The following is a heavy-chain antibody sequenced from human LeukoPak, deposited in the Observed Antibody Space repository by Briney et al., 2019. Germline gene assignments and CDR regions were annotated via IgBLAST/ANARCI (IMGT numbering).Heavy chain of an antibody. CDR3: ARGRSWNHVWFDP. CDR2: ITHSGST. D-gene: IGHD1-14*01. J-gene: IGHJ5*02. Sequence: SETLSLTCAVYGGSFSGYYWNWIRQPPGKGLEWIGEITHSGSTNYNPSLKSRVTISVDTSKNHFSLNLSSVTAADTAVYYCARGRSWNHVWFDPWGQGTLVTVSS. CDR1: GGSFSGYY. V-gene: IGHV4-34*01.